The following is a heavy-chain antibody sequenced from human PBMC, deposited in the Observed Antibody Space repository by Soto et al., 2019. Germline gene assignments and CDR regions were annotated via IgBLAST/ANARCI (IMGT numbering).Heavy chain of an antibody. CDR2: IVVGSGNT. CDR1: GFTFTSSA. D-gene: IGHD3-22*01. V-gene: IGHV1-58*01. CDR3: AAGDYYDSSGYHDY. J-gene: IGHJ4*02. Sequence: ASVKVSCKASGFTFTSSAVQWLRQARGQRLEWIGWIVVGSGNTNYAQKFQERVTITRDMSTSTAYMELSSLRSEDTAVYYCAAGDYYDSSGYHDYWGQGTLVTVSS.